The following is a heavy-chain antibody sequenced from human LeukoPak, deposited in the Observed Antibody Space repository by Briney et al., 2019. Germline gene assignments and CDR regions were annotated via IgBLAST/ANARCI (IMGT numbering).Heavy chain of an antibody. CDR3: VKALTDDAFDI. V-gene: IGHV3-64D*06. Sequence: GGSLRLSCSASGFTFSTFPMHWVRQALGEGLEYFSAISRNGDTTYYADSVKGRFTISRDNSKNTLYLQMSSLRPEDTAVYYCVKALTDDAFDIWGQGTMVTVSS. CDR2: ISRNGDTT. J-gene: IGHJ3*02. CDR1: GFTFSTFP.